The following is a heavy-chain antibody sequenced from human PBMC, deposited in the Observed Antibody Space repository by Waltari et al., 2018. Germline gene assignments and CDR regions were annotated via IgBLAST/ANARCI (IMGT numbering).Heavy chain of an antibody. CDR3: ATITDEATRVQGSGGVY. CDR2: ISSSSSYI. J-gene: IGHJ4*02. Sequence: EVQLVESGGGLVKPGGSLRLSCAASGFTFSSYSMNWFRQAPGKGLEWVSSISSSSSYIYYADSVKGRFTISRDNAKNSLYLQMNSLRAEDTAVYYCATITDEATRVQGSGGVYWGQGTLVTVSS. D-gene: IGHD3-10*01. V-gene: IGHV3-21*01. CDR1: GFTFSSYS.